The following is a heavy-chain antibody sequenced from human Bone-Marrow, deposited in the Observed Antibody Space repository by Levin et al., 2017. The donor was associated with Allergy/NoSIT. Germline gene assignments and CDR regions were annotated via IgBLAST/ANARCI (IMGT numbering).Heavy chain of an antibody. CDR1: GYSFTGLF. J-gene: IGHJ4*02. Sequence: GESLKISCKASGYSFTGLFIHWVKEVPGQGLEWMGRINPVDGSTMYTPNFEGRLTVTRDTSTRTVSMELRNLKSEDTAVYFCLVLGKIGSTFVGHWGQGTLVTVSS. CDR2: INPVDGST. CDR3: LVLGKIGSTFVGH. V-gene: IGHV1-46*01. D-gene: IGHD3-16*01.